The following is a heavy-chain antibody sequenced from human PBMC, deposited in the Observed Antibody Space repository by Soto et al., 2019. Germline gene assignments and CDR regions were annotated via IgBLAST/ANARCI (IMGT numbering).Heavy chain of an antibody. CDR2: IHYSGST. Sequence: QVQLQESGPGLVKPSETLSLTCTFPGGSVSIGTYYWSWIRQPPGKGLEWIGFIHYSGSTNYNPSLKSRVTMSVDTSKNQFSLKLTSVNAADTAVYFCTRGGDAYKNGHWGQGTLVTVSS. CDR3: TRGGDAYKNGH. V-gene: IGHV4-61*01. J-gene: IGHJ4*02. D-gene: IGHD2-21*01. CDR1: GGSVSIGTYY.